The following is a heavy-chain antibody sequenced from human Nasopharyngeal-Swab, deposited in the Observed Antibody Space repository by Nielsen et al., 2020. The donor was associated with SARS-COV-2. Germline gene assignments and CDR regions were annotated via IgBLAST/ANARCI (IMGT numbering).Heavy chain of an antibody. CDR2: IYTSGST. D-gene: IGHD3-22*01. J-gene: IGHJ6*03. CDR1: GGSISSYY. Sequence: SETLSLTCTVSGGSISSYYWSWIRQPAGKGLEWIGRIYTSGSTNYNPSLKSRVTMSVDTSKNQFSLKLSSVTAADTAVYYCARGTQIYSSGYSYYYYMDVWGKGTTVTVSS. CDR3: ARGTQIYSSGYSYYYYMDV. V-gene: IGHV4-4*07.